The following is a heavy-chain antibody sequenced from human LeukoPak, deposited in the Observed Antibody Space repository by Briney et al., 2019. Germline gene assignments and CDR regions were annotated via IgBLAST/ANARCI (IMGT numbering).Heavy chain of an antibody. CDR1: GYSFTSYW. CDR3: ARQIDGYTYGYVY. V-gene: IGHV5-51*01. CDR2: IYPGDSDT. D-gene: IGHD5-18*01. J-gene: IGHJ4*02. Sequence: GESLKISCKGSGYSFTSYWIGWVRQMPGKGLEWMGIIYPGDSDTRYCPSFQGQVTISADKSISTAYLQWSSLKASDTAMYHCARQIDGYTYGYVYWGQGTLVTVSS.